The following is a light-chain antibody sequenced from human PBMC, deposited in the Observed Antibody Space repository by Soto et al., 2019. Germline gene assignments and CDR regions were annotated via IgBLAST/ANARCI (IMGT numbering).Light chain of an antibody. CDR2: DAS. CDR1: QSVSSY. Sequence: EIVLTQSPATLSMSPGERATLSCRASQSVSSYLAWYQQKPGQAPRLLIYDASNRATGIPARFSGSGSGTDFTLTISSLEPEDFAIHYCQQRNNWPRTFGQGTKVEIK. CDR3: QQRNNWPRT. V-gene: IGKV3-11*01. J-gene: IGKJ1*01.